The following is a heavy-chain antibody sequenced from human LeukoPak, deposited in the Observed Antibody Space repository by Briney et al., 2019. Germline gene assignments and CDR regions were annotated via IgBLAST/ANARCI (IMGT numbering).Heavy chain of an antibody. J-gene: IGHJ3*02. CDR3: ARLSWFGDVDAFDI. CDR2: IKQDGSEK. D-gene: IGHD3-10*01. Sequence: QTGGSLRLSCAASGFTFSSYGMSWVRQAPGKGLEWVANIKQDGSEKYYVDSVKGRFTISRDNAKNSLYLQMNSLRAEDTAVYYCARLSWFGDVDAFDIWRQGTMVTVSS. CDR1: GFTFSSYG. V-gene: IGHV3-7*01.